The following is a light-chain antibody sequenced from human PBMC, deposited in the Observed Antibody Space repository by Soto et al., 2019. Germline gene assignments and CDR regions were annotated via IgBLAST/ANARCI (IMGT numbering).Light chain of an antibody. CDR3: QQYNKWPLT. CDR1: QSVSGN. V-gene: IGKV3-15*01. J-gene: IGKJ4*01. Sequence: DIVMTQSPVTLSVSPGERATLSCRASQSVSGNLAWYQQKPGQAPRLLIYGASTRATGIPARFSGSGSGTEFTLTISSLQSEDFAVYYCQQYNKWPLTFGGRTKVEIK. CDR2: GAS.